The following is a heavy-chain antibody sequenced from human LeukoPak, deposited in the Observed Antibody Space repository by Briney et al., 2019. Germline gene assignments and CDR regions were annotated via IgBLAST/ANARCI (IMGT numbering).Heavy chain of an antibody. D-gene: IGHD3-9*01. CDR2: INYSGST. Sequence: ETLSLTCTVSGGSISNYWTWIRQPPGKGLEWIGYINYSGSTNYNPSLKSRVTISLDTSKNQFSLTLNSVTAADTAVYFCARGVYIFTGHRFDYWGQGTLVTVSS. V-gene: IGHV4-59*12. CDR3: ARGVYIFTGHRFDY. J-gene: IGHJ4*02. CDR1: GGSISNY.